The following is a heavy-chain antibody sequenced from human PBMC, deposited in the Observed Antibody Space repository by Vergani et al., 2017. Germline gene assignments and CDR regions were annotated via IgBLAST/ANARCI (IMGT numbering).Heavy chain of an antibody. Sequence: QVQLVQSGAEVGKPGASVKISCKASGYNFTAYYIHWVRQAPEQGLEWVGVISPDGFSTFYAQKFQGRVTITRDTSTSTVDVEVTSLRSDDTAVYYCAREPHLTGCFDDWGQGTLVTVSS. CDR3: AREPHLTGCFDD. CDR2: ISPDGFST. V-gene: IGHV1-46*03. D-gene: IGHD3-9*01. CDR1: GYNFTAYY. J-gene: IGHJ4*02.